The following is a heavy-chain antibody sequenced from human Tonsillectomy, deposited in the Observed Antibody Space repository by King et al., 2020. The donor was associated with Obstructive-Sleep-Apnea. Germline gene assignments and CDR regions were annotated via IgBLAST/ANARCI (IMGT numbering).Heavy chain of an antibody. J-gene: IGHJ3*02. Sequence: VQLVESGAEVKKPGSSVKVSCKASGGSISSYAMDWVRQAPGQGLEWMGGSIPIFGTANYAQRFQGRVTVTADESTSTVYMELSSLRSEDTAVYYCAKARRGRLNAYDIWGQGTMVTVSS. D-gene: IGHD3-16*01. V-gene: IGHV1-69*01. CDR1: GGSISSYA. CDR2: SIPIFGTA. CDR3: AKARRGRLNAYDI.